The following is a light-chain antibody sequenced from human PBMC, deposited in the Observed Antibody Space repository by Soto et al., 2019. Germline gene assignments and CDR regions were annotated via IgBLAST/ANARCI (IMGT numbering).Light chain of an antibody. Sequence: DIQMTQSPSILSASVGDSVTITCRASQSISIWLAWYQQKPGKAPKLLIYRASNVESGVPSRFSGSGSGTEFTLTISCLQPDDFATYYGQQYNSYSITFGPGTKVDIK. J-gene: IGKJ3*01. V-gene: IGKV1-5*03. CDR2: RAS. CDR3: QQYNSYSIT. CDR1: QSISIW.